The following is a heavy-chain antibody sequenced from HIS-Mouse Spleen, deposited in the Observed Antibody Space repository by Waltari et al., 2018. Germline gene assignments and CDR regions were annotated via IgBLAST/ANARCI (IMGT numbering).Heavy chain of an antibody. Sequence: QLQLQESGPGLVKPSETLSLTCTVSGGSISSSSYYWGWIRQPPGKGLEWIGSIYYSGRPYYNPSLKSRVTISVDTSKNQFSLKLSSVTAADTAVYYCAREIPYSSSWYDWYFDLCGRGTLVTVSS. V-gene: IGHV4-39*07. CDR3: AREIPYSSSWYDWYFDL. D-gene: IGHD6-13*01. J-gene: IGHJ2*01. CDR1: GGSISSSSYY. CDR2: IYYSGRP.